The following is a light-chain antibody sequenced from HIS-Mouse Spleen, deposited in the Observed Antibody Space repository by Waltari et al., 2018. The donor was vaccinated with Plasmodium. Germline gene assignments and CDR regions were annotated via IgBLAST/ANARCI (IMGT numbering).Light chain of an antibody. CDR2: QDG. Sequence: SYELTQPPSVSVSPGQTASITCSGDKLGDKYACWYQQKPGQSPVLVIYQDGKRPSGSPERFAGSNSGNTATLTISGTQAMDEADYYGQAWDSSTFVVFGGGTKLTVL. J-gene: IGLJ2*01. CDR3: QAWDSSTFVV. V-gene: IGLV3-1*01. CDR1: KLGDKY.